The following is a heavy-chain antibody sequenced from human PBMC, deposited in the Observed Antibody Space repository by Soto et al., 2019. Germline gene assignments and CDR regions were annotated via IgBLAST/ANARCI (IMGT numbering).Heavy chain of an antibody. J-gene: IGHJ4*02. CDR2: INHSGST. CDR3: ARGYGGYEPFDY. CDR1: GGSFSGYY. Sequence: SETLSLTCAVYGGSFSGYYWSWIRQPPGKGLEWIGEINHSGSTNYNPSLKSRVTISVDTSKNQFSLKLSSVTAADTAVYYCARGYGGYEPFDYRGQGTLVTVSS. V-gene: IGHV4-34*01. D-gene: IGHD5-12*01.